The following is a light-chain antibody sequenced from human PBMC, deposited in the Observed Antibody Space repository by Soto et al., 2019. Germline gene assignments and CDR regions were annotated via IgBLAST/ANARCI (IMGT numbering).Light chain of an antibody. Sequence: EIVLTQSPGTLSLSPGERATLSCRASQSATSNYLAWYQQKPGQAPRLLIYGASSRATGIPDRFSGSGSGTDFTLTISRLEPEDFAMYYCHQYGSSPLTFGGGTKVEIK. CDR3: HQYGSSPLT. CDR1: QSATSNY. J-gene: IGKJ4*01. V-gene: IGKV3-20*01. CDR2: GAS.